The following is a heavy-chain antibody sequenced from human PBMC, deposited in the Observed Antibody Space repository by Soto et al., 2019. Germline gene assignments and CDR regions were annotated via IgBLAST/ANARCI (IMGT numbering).Heavy chain of an antibody. J-gene: IGHJ6*02. CDR2: ISGSGGVT. V-gene: IGHV3-23*01. D-gene: IGHD3-16*02. CDR3: AKLSPTAPFYGMDV. Sequence: GGSLRLSCAASGFTFSSYAMIWVRQTPGKGLEWVSTISGSGGVTYYADSVKGRFTISRDNSKNTLYLQMDSLRAEDTAGYYCAKLSPTAPFYGMDVWGQGTTVTVSS. CDR1: GFTFSSYA.